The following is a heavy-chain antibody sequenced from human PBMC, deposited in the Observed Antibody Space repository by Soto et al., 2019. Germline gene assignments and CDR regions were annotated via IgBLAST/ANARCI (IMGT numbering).Heavy chain of an antibody. CDR1: GFNFGSYA. J-gene: IGHJ6*02. V-gene: IGHV3-30-3*01. CDR2: ISFDGSNK. Sequence: GGSLRLSCEASGFNFGSYAMHWVRQTPGKGLEWVAVISFDGSNKFYAESVKGRITISRDNSKNTPFLQMNSLRPEDTAVYYCARDMGYSYTTGYGLDVWGQGTTVTVSS. D-gene: IGHD5-18*01. CDR3: ARDMGYSYTTGYGLDV.